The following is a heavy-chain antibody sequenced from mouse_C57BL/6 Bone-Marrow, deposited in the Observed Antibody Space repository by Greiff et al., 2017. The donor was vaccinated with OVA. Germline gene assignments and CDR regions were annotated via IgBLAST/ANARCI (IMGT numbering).Heavy chain of an antibody. V-gene: IGHV1-4*01. CDR2: INPSSGYT. CDR1: GYTFTSYT. Sequence: LQESGAELARPGASVKMSCKASGYTFTSYTMHWVKQRPGQGLEWIGYINPSSGYTKYNQKFKDKATLTADKSSSTAYMQLSSLTSEDSAVYYCARNYAYWYFDVWGTGTTVTVSS. CDR3: ARNYAYWYFDV. J-gene: IGHJ1*03. D-gene: IGHD2-4*01.